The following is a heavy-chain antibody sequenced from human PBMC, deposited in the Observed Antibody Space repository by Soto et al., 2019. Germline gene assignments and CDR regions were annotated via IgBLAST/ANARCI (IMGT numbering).Heavy chain of an antibody. CDR2: ISSSGSTI. D-gene: IGHD3-10*01. Sequence: TFSNYIMNWVRQAPGKGLEWVSYISSSGSTIYYADSVKGRFTISRDNAENSLYLQMNILRDEDSAVYYCARGGVGEQTYYYYGMDVWGRGTTVTVSS. CDR1: TFSNYI. V-gene: IGHV3-48*02. J-gene: IGHJ6*02. CDR3: ARGGVGEQTYYYYGMDV.